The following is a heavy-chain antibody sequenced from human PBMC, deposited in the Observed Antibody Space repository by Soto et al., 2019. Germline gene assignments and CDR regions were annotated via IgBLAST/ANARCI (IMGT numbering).Heavy chain of an antibody. D-gene: IGHD1-26*01. CDR1: GYTFTGYC. CDR3: ARVRYSGNLYYYYGMDV. Sequence: GASLKVSCKASGYTFTGYCMHWVRQAPGQGLEWMGWINPNSGGTNYAQKFQGRVTMTRDTSISTAYMELSRLGSDDTAVYYCARVRYSGNLYYYYGMDVWGQGTTVTVSS. V-gene: IGHV1-2*02. J-gene: IGHJ6*02. CDR2: INPNSGGT.